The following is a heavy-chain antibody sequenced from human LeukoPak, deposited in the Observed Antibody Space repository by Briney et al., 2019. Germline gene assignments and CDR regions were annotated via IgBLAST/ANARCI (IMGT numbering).Heavy chain of an antibody. CDR2: ISWDGGST. V-gene: IGHV3-43D*04. CDR1: TFTFDDYA. D-gene: IGHD5-12*01. J-gene: IGHJ6*03. CDR3: AKGPRSRSGLYYYYYMDV. Sequence: SGGTLRLSCAASTFTFDDYAMLWLPQAPGKGLECVSLISWDGGSTYYADSVKGRFTISRDNSKNSLYLQMNSLRAEDTALYYCAKGPRSRSGLYYYYYMDVWGKGTTVTVSS.